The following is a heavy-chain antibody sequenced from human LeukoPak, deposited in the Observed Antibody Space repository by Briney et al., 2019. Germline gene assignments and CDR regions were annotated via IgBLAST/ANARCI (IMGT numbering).Heavy chain of an antibody. Sequence: GASVKVSCKASGYTFTSYYMHWVRQAPGQGLEWMGIIDPSGGSTSYAQKFQGGVTMIRDTSTSTVYMELSSLRSEDTAVYYCARAGSGWLVRLGYYGMDVWGQGTTVTVSS. J-gene: IGHJ6*02. CDR1: GYTFTSYY. V-gene: IGHV1-46*01. CDR3: ARAGSGWLVRLGYYGMDV. CDR2: IDPSGGST. D-gene: IGHD6-19*01.